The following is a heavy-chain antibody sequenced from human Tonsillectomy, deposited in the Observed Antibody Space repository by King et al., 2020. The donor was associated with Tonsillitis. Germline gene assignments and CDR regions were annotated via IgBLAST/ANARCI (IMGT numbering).Heavy chain of an antibody. Sequence: EVQLVESGGGLVQPGRSLRLSCAASGFIFDDYAMHWVRQAPGKGLEWVSGISWNSGSRGYADSVKGRFTISRDNAKNSLNLAMSSLRTEDTALYYCAKATGPGWTVGYFDFWGQGTLVTVSS. CDR3: AKATGPGWTVGYFDF. J-gene: IGHJ4*02. D-gene: IGHD4-23*01. CDR2: ISWNSGSR. V-gene: IGHV3-9*01. CDR1: GFIFDDYA.